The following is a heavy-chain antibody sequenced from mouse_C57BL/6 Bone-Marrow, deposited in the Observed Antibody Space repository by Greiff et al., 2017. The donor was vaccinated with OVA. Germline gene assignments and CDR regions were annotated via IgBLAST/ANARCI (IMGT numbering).Heavy chain of an antibody. D-gene: IGHD2-4*01. CDR1: GYAFSSSW. J-gene: IGHJ1*03. CDR2: IYPGDGDT. V-gene: IGHV1-82*01. CDR3: AREDDYVWYFDV. Sequence: VHLVESGPELVKPGASVKISCKASGYAFSSSWMNWVKQRPGKGLEWIGRIYPGDGDTNYNGKFKGKATLTADKSSSTAYMQLSSLTSEDSAVYFCAREDDYVWYFDVWGTGTTVTVSS.